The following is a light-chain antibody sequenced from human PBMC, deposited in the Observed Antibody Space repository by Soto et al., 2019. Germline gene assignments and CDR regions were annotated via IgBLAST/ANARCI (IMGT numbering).Light chain of an antibody. V-gene: IGKV3-20*01. CDR3: RQYGNSPRT. J-gene: IGKJ1*01. CDR1: QSVSSSY. Sequence: EIVLTQSPGTLSLSPGEGATLSCRASQSVSSSYLAWYQQKPGQAPRLLIYAASSRATGIPDRFSGSGSGTDFTLTISRLEAEDFAVYYCRQYGNSPRTFGQGTKVEIK. CDR2: AAS.